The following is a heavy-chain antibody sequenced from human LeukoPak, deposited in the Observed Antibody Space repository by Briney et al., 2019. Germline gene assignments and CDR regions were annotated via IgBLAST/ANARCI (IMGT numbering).Heavy chain of an antibody. CDR2: ISSSSSTI. J-gene: IGHJ6*03. CDR3: ARDGGPTKEYYYYYYMDV. V-gene: IGHV3-11*04. Sequence: GGSLRLSCAASGFTFSDYYMSWIRQAPGKGLEWVSYISSSSSTIYYADSVKGRFTISRDNAKNSLYLQMNSLRAEDTAVYYCARDGGPTKEYYYYYYMDVWGKGTTVTVSS. D-gene: IGHD3-16*01. CDR1: GFTFSDYY.